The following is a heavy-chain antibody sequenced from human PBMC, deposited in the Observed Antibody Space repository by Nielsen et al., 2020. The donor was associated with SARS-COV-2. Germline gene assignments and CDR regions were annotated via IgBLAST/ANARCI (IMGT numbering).Heavy chain of an antibody. D-gene: IGHD2-15*01. Sequence: SETLSLTCNVSGASINSGDYYWSWIRQPPGKGLEWIGYIYDSGFINHNPSLKSRVSISPDTSNNQFSLRLTSVTAADTAVYYCARGALVDATHDAFDIWGQGTVVTVSS. CDR3: ARGALVDATHDAFDI. V-gene: IGHV4-61*08. CDR1: GASINSGDYY. CDR2: IYDSGFI. J-gene: IGHJ3*02.